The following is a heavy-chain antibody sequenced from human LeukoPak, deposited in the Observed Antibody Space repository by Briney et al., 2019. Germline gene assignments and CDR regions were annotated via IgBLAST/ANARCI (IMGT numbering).Heavy chain of an antibody. Sequence: GGSLRLSCAASGFTFSSMNWVRQAPGKGLEWVSYISSSSSTIYYADSVKGRFTISRDNSKNALFLQMNSLRAEDTAVYYCAKAPMGGWGRGTLVTVSS. CDR3: AKAPMGG. CDR1: GFTFSS. D-gene: IGHD3-10*01. J-gene: IGHJ1*01. V-gene: IGHV3-48*01. CDR2: ISSSSSTI.